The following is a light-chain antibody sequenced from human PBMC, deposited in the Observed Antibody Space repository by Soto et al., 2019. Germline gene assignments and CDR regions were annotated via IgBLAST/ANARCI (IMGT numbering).Light chain of an antibody. Sequence: EIVSTQSPYTLSLSPRERATLYCRASQSVSSYLAWYQQKPGQAPRLLMYGASTRATGIPARFSGSGSGTEFTLTISSLQSEDFAIYYCQQYTNWPRTVGQGTMVDI. CDR1: QSVSSY. V-gene: IGKV3-15*01. CDR2: GAS. CDR3: QQYTNWPRT. J-gene: IGKJ1*01.